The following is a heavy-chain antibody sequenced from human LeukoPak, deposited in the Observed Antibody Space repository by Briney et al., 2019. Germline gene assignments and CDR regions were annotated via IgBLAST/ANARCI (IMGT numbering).Heavy chain of an antibody. CDR2: ISYDGSNK. Sequence: GGSLRLSCAASGFTFSSYAMHWVRQAPGKGLEWVAVISYDGSNKYYADSVKGRFTISRDNSKNTLYLQMNSLRAEETVVYYCARDPQLRYFGWLLETQGGFDYWGQGTLVTVSS. V-gene: IGHV3-30*04. CDR3: ARDPQLRYFGWLLETQGGFDY. CDR1: GFTFSSYA. J-gene: IGHJ4*02. D-gene: IGHD3-9*01.